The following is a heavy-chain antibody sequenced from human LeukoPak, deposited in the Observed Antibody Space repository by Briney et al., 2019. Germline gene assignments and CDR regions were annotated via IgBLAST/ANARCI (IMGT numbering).Heavy chain of an antibody. CDR2: IYYSGST. D-gene: IGHD3-9*01. Sequence: SETLSLTCTVSGGSISSYYWSWIRQPPGKGLEWIGYIYYSGSTNYNPSLKSRVTISVDTSKNQFSLKLSSVTAADTAVYYCARGLRYFDWLSNDAFDIWGQGTMVTVSS. V-gene: IGHV4-59*01. CDR1: GGSISSYY. J-gene: IGHJ3*02. CDR3: ARGLRYFDWLSNDAFDI.